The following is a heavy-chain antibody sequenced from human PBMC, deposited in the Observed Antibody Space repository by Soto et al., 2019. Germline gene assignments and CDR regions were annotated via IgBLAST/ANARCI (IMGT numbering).Heavy chain of an antibody. Sequence: QVQLLQSGAEVKKPGSSVKVSCKASGGTFSRYTINWVRQAPGPGLEWMGRIIPIAAIANYTQKFQGRVTITVDKSSTTAYMELSSLRSDDTAVYYCARGSTIVRGAPSWFDPWGQGTLVTVAS. D-gene: IGHD3-10*01. J-gene: IGHJ5*02. V-gene: IGHV1-69*02. CDR2: IIPIAAIA. CDR1: GGTFSRYT. CDR3: ARGSTIVRGAPSWFDP.